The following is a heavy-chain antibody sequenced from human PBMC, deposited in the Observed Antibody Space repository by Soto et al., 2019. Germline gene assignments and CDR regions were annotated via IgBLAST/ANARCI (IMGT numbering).Heavy chain of an antibody. Sequence: PGESLKISCKASGYTFNTYWIAWVRKMPGKGLEWMGLIYPGDSDTRYSPSFQGQVTISADESTSTAYLEWSSLKASDTAMYHCARHGFNQQLVLDKFRFDPWGQGTQDTVSS. J-gene: IGHJ5*02. CDR1: GYTFNTYW. V-gene: IGHV5-51*01. CDR2: IYPGDSDT. D-gene: IGHD3-3*01. CDR3: ARHGFNQQLVLDKFRFDP.